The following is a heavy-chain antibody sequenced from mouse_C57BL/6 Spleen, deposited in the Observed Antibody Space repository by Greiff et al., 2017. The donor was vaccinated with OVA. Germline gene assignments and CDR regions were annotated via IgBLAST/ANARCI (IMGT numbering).Heavy chain of an antibody. CDR1: GFTFSSYG. CDR3: ARHEGDGGFAY. J-gene: IGHJ3*01. V-gene: IGHV5-6*01. Sequence: EVQLVESGGDLVKPGGSLKLSCAASGFTFSSYGMSWVRQTPDKRLEWVATISSGGSYTYYPDSVKGRFTISRDNAKNTLYLQMSSLKSEDTAMYYCARHEGDGGFAYWGQGTLVTVSA. D-gene: IGHD3-3*01. CDR2: ISSGGSYT.